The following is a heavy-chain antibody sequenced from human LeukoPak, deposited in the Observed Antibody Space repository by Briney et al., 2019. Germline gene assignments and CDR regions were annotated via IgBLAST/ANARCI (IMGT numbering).Heavy chain of an antibody. CDR1: GFTFSSYG. CDR2: ISYDGSNK. CDR3: VKDLGFGMIVPRGFHY. V-gene: IGHV3-30*18. J-gene: IGHJ4*02. D-gene: IGHD3-22*01. Sequence: PGGSLRLSCAASGFTFSSYGMHWVRQAPGKGLEWVAVISYDGSNKYYADSVKGRFTISRDNSKNTLYLQMNGLRAEDTAMYYCVKDLGFGMIVPRGFHYWGQGTLVSVSS.